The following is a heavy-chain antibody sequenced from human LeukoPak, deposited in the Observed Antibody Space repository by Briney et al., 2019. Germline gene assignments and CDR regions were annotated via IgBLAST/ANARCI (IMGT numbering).Heavy chain of an antibody. V-gene: IGHV3-30*18. CDR2: ISYDGSNK. D-gene: IGHD2-21*02. CDR1: GFTFSNYG. J-gene: IGHJ4*02. Sequence: PGGSLRLSCAASGFTFSNYGLHWVRQAPGKGLEWVTIISYDGSNKYYADSVKGRFTISRDDSKNTLYLQMNSLRTEDTAVYYCAKDPSLRVTLPVWGQGTLVTVSS. CDR3: AKDPSLRVTLPV.